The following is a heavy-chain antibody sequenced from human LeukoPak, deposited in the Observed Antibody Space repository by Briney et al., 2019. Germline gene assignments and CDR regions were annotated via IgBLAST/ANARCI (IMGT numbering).Heavy chain of an antibody. V-gene: IGHV3-23*01. CDR2: ISGSGGST. CDR1: GFTFSSYA. CDR3: ARITIFGVVNIRIGWFDP. Sequence: PGGSLRLSCAASGFTFSSYAMSWVRQAPGKGLEWVSAISGSGGSTYYADSVKGRFTISRDNSKNTLYLQMNSQRAEDTAVYYCARITIFGVVNIRIGWFDPWGQGTLVTVSS. D-gene: IGHD3-3*01. J-gene: IGHJ5*02.